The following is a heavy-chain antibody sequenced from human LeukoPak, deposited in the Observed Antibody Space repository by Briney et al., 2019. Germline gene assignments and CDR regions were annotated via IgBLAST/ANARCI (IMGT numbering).Heavy chain of an antibody. V-gene: IGHV1-69*04. CDR1: GSTFSSYA. D-gene: IGHD5-18*01. CDR3: ARVDTAMVIDY. Sequence: SVKVSCKASGSTFSSYAISWVRQAPGKGLEWMGRIIPILGIANYAQKFQGRVTITADKSTSTAYMELSSLRSEDTAVYYCARVDTAMVIDYWGQGTLVTVSS. CDR2: IIPILGIA. J-gene: IGHJ4*02.